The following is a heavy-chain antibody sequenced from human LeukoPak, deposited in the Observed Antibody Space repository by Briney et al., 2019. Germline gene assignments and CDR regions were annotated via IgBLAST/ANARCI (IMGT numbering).Heavy chain of an antibody. J-gene: IGHJ3*02. V-gene: IGHV3-53*01. CDR2: ICTGGST. CDR1: AFIFSSYS. CDR3: ARDLGTNDAFDI. D-gene: IGHD7-27*01. Sequence: GGSLRLSCAASAFIFSSYSMNWVRQAPGKGLEWVSIICTGGSTYYAHSVKGRFTISRDNSKSTVYLQMNSLRAEDTAVYFCARDLGTNDAFDIWGQGTMLTVSS.